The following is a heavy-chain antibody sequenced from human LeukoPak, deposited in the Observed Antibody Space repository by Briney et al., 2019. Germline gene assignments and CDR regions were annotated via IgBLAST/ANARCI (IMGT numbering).Heavy chain of an antibody. D-gene: IGHD1-1*01. Sequence: SETLSLTCAVYGGSFSGYYWSWIRQPPGKGLEWIGEINHSGSTNYNPSLKSRVTISVDTSKNQFSLKLSSVTAADTAVYCCARRWNGDYYYYYGMDVWGQGTTVTVSS. CDR1: GGSFSGYY. J-gene: IGHJ6*02. CDR3: ARRWNGDYYYYYGMDV. CDR2: INHSGST. V-gene: IGHV4-34*01.